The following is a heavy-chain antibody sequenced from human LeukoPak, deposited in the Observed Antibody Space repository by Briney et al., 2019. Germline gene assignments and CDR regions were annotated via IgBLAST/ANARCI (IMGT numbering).Heavy chain of an antibody. CDR2: AYYSGRT. J-gene: IGHJ5*02. Sequence: SETLSLTCTVSGGSVSSDSYYWTWIRQPPGKGLEWIGYAYYSGRTNYNPTLKSRVTISVDTSKNQFSLKLSSVTAADTAVYFCAREYSSGLSWFDPWGQGTLVTVSS. CDR1: GGSVSSDSYY. D-gene: IGHD6-19*01. CDR3: AREYSSGLSWFDP. V-gene: IGHV4-61*01.